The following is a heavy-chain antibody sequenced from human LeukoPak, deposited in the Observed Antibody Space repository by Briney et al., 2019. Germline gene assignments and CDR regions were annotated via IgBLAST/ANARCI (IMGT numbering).Heavy chain of an antibody. Sequence: SETLSLTCTVSGGSISSSSYYWGWIRQPPGKGLEWIGSIYYSGSTYYNPSLKSRATISVDTSKNQFSLKLSSVTAADTAVYYCARHSWRYCSSTSCLNWFDPWGQGTLVTVSS. CDR2: IYYSGST. J-gene: IGHJ5*02. CDR1: GGSISSSSYY. D-gene: IGHD2-2*01. CDR3: ARHSWRYCSSTSCLNWFDP. V-gene: IGHV4-39*01.